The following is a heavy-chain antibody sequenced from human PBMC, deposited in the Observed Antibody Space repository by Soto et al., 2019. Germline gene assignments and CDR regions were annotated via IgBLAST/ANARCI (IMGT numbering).Heavy chain of an antibody. Sequence: SETLSLTCSVSGDSISGGYFWRWLRQPPGKGLEWLGSTFHSGSTYDEPSLKSRVSMSVDASRTQFSLKLSSVTAADSAVYYCARATRVVPSRSVAGNNSHPGGGCGYWGHGTQVTVSS. D-gene: IGHD2-21*01. J-gene: IGHJ4*01. V-gene: IGHV4-38-2*02. CDR3: ARATRVVPSRSVAGNNSHPGGGCGY. CDR2: TFHSGST. CDR1: GDSISGGYF.